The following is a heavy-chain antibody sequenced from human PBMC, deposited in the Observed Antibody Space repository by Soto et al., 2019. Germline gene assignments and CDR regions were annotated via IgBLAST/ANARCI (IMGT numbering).Heavy chain of an antibody. V-gene: IGHV3-74*01. Sequence: PVGSLRLSCEASGFSIRDYWMHWVRQAPGEGLVWVSCINGDASSTTYADSVKGRFTISRDDAKNTVYLQMTSLRAEDTAVYFCARDRSYAMEVWGQGTRVTASS. J-gene: IGHJ6*02. CDR2: INGDASST. CDR1: GFSIRDYW. CDR3: ARDRSYAMEV.